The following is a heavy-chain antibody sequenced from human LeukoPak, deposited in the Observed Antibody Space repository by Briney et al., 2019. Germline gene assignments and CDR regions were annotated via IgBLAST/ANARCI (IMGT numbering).Heavy chain of an antibody. D-gene: IGHD6-19*01. CDR3: ARDTRYSSGPRAFDI. CDR2: IIPIFGTA. V-gene: IGHV1-69*13. J-gene: IGHJ3*02. CDR1: GGTFSSYA. Sequence: SVKVSCKASGGTFSSYAISWVRQAPGQGLEWMGGIIPIFGTANYAQKFQGRVTITAEESTSTAYMELRSLRSDDTAVYYCARDTRYSSGPRAFDIWGQGTMVTVSS.